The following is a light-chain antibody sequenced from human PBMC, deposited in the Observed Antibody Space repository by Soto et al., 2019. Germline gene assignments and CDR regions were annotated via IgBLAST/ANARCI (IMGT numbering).Light chain of an antibody. CDR3: QQYNNWPGT. V-gene: IGKV3-15*01. Sequence: IAMTQSPATLSVSPGERATLSCRASQSVSSNLAWYQQKPGQAPRLLIYGASTRATAVPARFSGSGSGTEFSLTISSLQSEDFAVYYCQQYNNWPGTFGQGTKVDIK. CDR1: QSVSSN. J-gene: IGKJ1*01. CDR2: GAS.